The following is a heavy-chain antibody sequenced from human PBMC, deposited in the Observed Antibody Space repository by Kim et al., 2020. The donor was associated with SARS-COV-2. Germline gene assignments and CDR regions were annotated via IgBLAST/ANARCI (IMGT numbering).Heavy chain of an antibody. CDR1: GYTFTSYA. D-gene: IGHD1-26*01. V-gene: IGHV7-4-1*02. CDR2: INTFTGKA. Sequence: ASVKVSCKASGYTFTSYALNWVRQAPGHGLEWMGWINTFTGKAAHAQDFTGRVVFSLDTSANTAYLKINTLKTEDTGVYYCARGAKPTSGLDYWRQGALV. CDR3: ARGAKPTSGLDY. J-gene: IGHJ4*02.